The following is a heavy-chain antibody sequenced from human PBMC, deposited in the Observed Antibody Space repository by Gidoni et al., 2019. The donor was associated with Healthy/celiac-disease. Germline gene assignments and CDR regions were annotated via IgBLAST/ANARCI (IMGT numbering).Heavy chain of an antibody. CDR2: ISWNSGSI. V-gene: IGHV3-9*01. CDR3: AKDIGYNWELPDY. Sequence: EVQLVASGGGLVQPGRSLRLSCAASGFTFDDYAMHWVRQAPGKGLEWVSGISWNSGSIGYADSGKGRFTISRDNAKNSLYLQMNSLRAEDTALYYCAKDIGYNWELPDYWGQGTLVTVSS. J-gene: IGHJ4*02. D-gene: IGHD1-20*01. CDR1: GFTFDDYA.